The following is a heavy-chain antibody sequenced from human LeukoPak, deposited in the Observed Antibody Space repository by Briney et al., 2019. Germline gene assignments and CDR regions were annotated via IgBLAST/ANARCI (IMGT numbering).Heavy chain of an antibody. CDR2: IYTRGNT. CDR3: ARHVVVEGYCSSTSCYTGWFDP. V-gene: IGHV4-4*09. CDR1: GGSISTYY. J-gene: IGHJ5*02. Sequence: SETLSLTCTVSGGSISTYYWSWIRKPPGKGGEWIGYIYTRGNTNYSPSLKSRVTISVDTPKHQFSLKLSSVTAADTAVYYCARHVVVEGYCSSTSCYTGWFDPWGQGTLVTVSS. D-gene: IGHD2-2*02.